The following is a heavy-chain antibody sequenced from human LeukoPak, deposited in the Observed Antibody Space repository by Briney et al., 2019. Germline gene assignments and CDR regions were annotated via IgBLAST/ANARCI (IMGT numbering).Heavy chain of an antibody. J-gene: IGHJ4*02. CDR3: ARDPGPSCSSTSCWGAGKIDY. D-gene: IGHD2-2*01. CDR1: GDSVSSNSAA. V-gene: IGHV6-1*01. Sequence: SQTLSLTCAISGDSVSSNSAAWNWIRQSPSRGLEWLGRTYYRSKWYNDYAVSVKSRITINPDTSKNQFSLQLNSVTPEDTAVYYCARDPGPSCSSTSCWGAGKIDYWGQGTLVTVSS. CDR2: TYYRSKWYN.